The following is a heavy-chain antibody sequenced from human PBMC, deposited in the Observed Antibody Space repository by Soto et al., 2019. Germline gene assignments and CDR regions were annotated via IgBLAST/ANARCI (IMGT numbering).Heavy chain of an antibody. Sequence: GASVKVSCKASGGIFSSYAISWVRQAPGQGLEWMGGIIPIFGTANYAQKFQGRVTITADESTSTAYMELSSLRSEDTAVYYCAIAHDFWSGYQAPLYYYYGMDVWGQGTTVTVSS. CDR3: AIAHDFWSGYQAPLYYYYGMDV. CDR1: GGIFSSYA. J-gene: IGHJ6*02. D-gene: IGHD3-3*01. CDR2: IIPIFGTA. V-gene: IGHV1-69*13.